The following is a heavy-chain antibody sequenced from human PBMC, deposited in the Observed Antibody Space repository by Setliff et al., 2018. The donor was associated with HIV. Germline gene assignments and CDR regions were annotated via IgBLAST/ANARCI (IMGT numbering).Heavy chain of an antibody. D-gene: IGHD2-8*01. Sequence: GASVKVSCKASGYTFTGYFIHWVRQAPGQGLEWMGRIIPNSAGTNYAQKFQGRVTMTRDTSISTAYTELSRLRSDDTSGYYCATKVYCTNGVCLDAFDFWGQGTMVTVSS. V-gene: IGHV1-2*06. CDR2: IIPNSAGT. CDR3: ATKVYCTNGVCLDAFDF. J-gene: IGHJ3*01. CDR1: GYTFTGYF.